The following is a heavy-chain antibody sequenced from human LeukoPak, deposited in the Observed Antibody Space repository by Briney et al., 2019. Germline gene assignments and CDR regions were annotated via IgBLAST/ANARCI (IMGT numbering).Heavy chain of an antibody. CDR1: GDSISSSSYY. J-gene: IGHJ4*02. V-gene: IGHV4-39*01. CDR3: ASLGKLGYYFDY. CDR2: IYCTGRT. Sequence: SETLSLTCTVSGDSISSSSYYWGWIRQPPGKGLEWIGSIYCTGRTYYNPSLESRVTISVDTSKNQFSLKLSSVTAADTAMYYCASLGKLGYYFDYWGQGTLVTVSS. D-gene: IGHD3-16*01.